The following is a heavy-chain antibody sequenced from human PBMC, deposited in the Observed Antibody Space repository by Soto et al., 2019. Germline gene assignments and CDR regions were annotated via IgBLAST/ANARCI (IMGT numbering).Heavy chain of an antibody. CDR1: GFTFSNYE. D-gene: IGHD6-6*01. CDR3: ARDELGGYVEY. CDR2: ISSSGSNR. J-gene: IGHJ4*03. V-gene: IGHV3-48*03. Sequence: EVQLVESGGGLVQPGGSLRLSCAASGFTFSNYEMNWVRQAPGKGLEWVSYISSSGSNRYYADSVKGRFTVSRDNAKNSVNLQMNSLRGEDTAVYYCARDELGGYVEYWGQGTPVTVSS.